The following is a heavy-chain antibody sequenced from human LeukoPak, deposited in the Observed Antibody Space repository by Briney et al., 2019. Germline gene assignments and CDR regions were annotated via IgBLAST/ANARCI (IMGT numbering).Heavy chain of an antibody. J-gene: IGHJ4*02. CDR2: LSTNDRTI. CDR1: GFPFSDYS. V-gene: IGHV3-48*04. Sequence: PGGSLRLSCTASGFPFSDYSMNWFRQAPGKGPESVSYLSTNDRTIYYADPVKGRFTISRDNAKNSLYLQMNSLRVEDTAVYYCARGLLRSFVSDYWGQGTLVTVSS. CDR3: ARGLLRSFVSDY.